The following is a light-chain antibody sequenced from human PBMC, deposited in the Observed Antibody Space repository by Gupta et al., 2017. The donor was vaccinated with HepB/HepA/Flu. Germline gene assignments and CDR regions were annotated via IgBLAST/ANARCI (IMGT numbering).Light chain of an antibody. CDR3: SSYASSSTLV. CDR2: DVS. Sequence: QSALTQPASVAGSPGQSITISCTGTSSDVGGYNYVSWYQQHPGKAPKLMIYDVSNRPSVVSNRFSGCKSGNTASQTISGLQAEDEADYYCSSYASSSTLVFGGGTKLTVL. V-gene: IGLV2-14*01. CDR1: SSDVGGYNY. J-gene: IGLJ2*01.